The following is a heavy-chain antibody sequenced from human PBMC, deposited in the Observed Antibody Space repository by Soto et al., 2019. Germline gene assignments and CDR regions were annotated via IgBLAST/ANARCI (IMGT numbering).Heavy chain of an antibody. CDR3: AREYNH. D-gene: IGHD1-1*01. CDR1: GGSVSSDISYY. Sequence: QVQLQESGPGLVKPSETLSLTCTVSGGSVSSDISYYWTWIRQPPGKGLEWIGHIYTDGNTNYNPSLKSRVTISLDTSKNQFSLKLTSVTAADTALYYCAREYNHWGQGTLVTVSS. J-gene: IGHJ5*02. V-gene: IGHV4-61*01. CDR2: IYTDGNT.